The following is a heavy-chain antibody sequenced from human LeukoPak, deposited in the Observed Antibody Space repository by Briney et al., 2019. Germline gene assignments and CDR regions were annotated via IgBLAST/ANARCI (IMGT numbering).Heavy chain of an antibody. J-gene: IGHJ4*02. D-gene: IGHD3-22*01. CDR2: IYYSGST. V-gene: IGHV4-39*01. Sequence: KPSETLSPTCTVSGGSISSSSYYWGWIRQPPGKGLEWIGSIYYSGSTYYNPSLKSRVTISVDTSKNQFSLKLSSVTAADTAVYYCARSYYDSSGYPFDYWGQGTLVTVSS. CDR3: ARSYYDSSGYPFDY. CDR1: GGSISSSSYY.